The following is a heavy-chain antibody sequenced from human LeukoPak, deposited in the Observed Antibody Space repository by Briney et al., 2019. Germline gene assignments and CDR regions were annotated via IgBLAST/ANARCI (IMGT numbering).Heavy chain of an antibody. CDR3: AKEGYGDYVSFYYFDY. CDR1: GFTFSSYG. V-gene: IGHV3-30*18. Sequence: GGSLRLSCAASGFTFSSYGMHWVRQAPGKGPEWVAVISYDGSNKYYADSVKGRFTISRDNSKNTLYLQMNSLRAEDTAVYYCAKEGYGDYVSFYYFDYWGQGTLVTVSS. J-gene: IGHJ4*02. CDR2: ISYDGSNK. D-gene: IGHD4-17*01.